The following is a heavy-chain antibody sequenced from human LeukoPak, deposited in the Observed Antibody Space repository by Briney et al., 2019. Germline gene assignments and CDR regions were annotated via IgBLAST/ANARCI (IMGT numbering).Heavy chain of an antibody. D-gene: IGHD2-21*02. J-gene: IGHJ4*02. V-gene: IGHV7-4-1*02. CDR2: INTNTGNP. Sequence: GASVKVSCKASGYTFTSYAMNWVRQAPGQGLEWMGWINTNTGNPTYAQGFTGRFVFSLDTSVSTAYLQISSLKAEDTAVYYCARDLLSLYCGGDCYSLLPGYWGQGTLVTVSS. CDR3: ARDLLSLYCGGDCYSLLPGY. CDR1: GYTFTSYA.